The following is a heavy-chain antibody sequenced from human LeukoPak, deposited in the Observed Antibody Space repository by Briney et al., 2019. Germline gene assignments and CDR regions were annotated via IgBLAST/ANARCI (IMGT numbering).Heavy chain of an antibody. Sequence: GGSLRLSCAGSGCTFSTYSMNWLRLAPGKGLEWVSSISPDSNYKYYVDSVKGRFTISRDNAKSSLYLQMNSLRAEDTAVYYCVRGGYSGFDYEYWGQGTLVTVSS. CDR1: GCTFSTYS. CDR3: VRGGYSGFDYEY. D-gene: IGHD5-12*01. V-gene: IGHV3-21*01. CDR2: ISPDSNYK. J-gene: IGHJ1*01.